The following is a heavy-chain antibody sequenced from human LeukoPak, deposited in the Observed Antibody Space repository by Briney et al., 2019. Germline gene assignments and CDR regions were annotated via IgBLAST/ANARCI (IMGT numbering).Heavy chain of an antibody. D-gene: IGHD1-14*01. J-gene: IGHJ3*02. CDR1: GYTFTSYA. CDR2: INAGNGNT. CDR3: ARDRTESGAFDI. Sequence: GASVKVSCKASGYTFTSYAMHWVRQAPGQRLEWMGWINAGNGNTKYSQKFQGRVTTTRDTSASTAYMELSSLRSEDTAVYYCARDRTESGAFDIWGQGTMVTVSS. V-gene: IGHV1-3*01.